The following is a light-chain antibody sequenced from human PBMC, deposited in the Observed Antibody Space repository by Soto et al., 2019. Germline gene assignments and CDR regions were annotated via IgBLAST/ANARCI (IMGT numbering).Light chain of an antibody. Sequence: QSALPQPASVSGSPGQSITISCTGTNSDVGGYHYVSWYQQHPGKAPKLMIYDVTNRPSGVSNRFAGSRSGNTASLTISGLQAEDEADYYCSSYTSGSTYVFGPGTKLTVL. CDR1: NSDVGGYHY. CDR2: DVT. CDR3: SSYTSGSTYV. J-gene: IGLJ1*01. V-gene: IGLV2-14*01.